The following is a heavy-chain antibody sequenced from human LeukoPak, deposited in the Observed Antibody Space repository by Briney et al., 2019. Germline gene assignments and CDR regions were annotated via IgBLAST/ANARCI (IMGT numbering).Heavy chain of an antibody. CDR2: IYSGDST. CDR1: GNTFSAYG. V-gene: IGHV3-66*01. CDR3: ARDIGSYYNY. D-gene: IGHD1-26*01. J-gene: IGHJ4*02. Sequence: PGGSLRLSCAASGNTFSAYGMHWVRQAPGKGLEWVSIIYSGDSTYYADSVKGRYTIARDNSKNTLYLKMMSLKDEDTAVYYRARDIGSYYNYWGQGTLVTVSS.